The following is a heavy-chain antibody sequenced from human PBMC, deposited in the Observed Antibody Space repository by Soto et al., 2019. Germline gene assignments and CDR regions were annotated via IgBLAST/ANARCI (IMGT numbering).Heavy chain of an antibody. CDR3: ASGRVDTFDY. CDR2: MNPNSGNT. V-gene: IGHV1-8*01. Sequence: QVQLVQSGAEVNKPGASVKVSCKASGYTFTSYDINWVRQATGQGLEWMGWMNPNSGNTGYAQKFQGSVTMDRNTSILTSYMELSSLRSEDPAVYYCASGRVDTFDYWGQGALVTVSS. CDR1: GYTFTSYD. J-gene: IGHJ4*02.